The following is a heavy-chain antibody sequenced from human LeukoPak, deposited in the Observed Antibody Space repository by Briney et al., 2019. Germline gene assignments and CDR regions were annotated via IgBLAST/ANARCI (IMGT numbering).Heavy chain of an antibody. CDR1: GFTFSSYW. CDR3: ARNAYYYRSGSPLGY. V-gene: IGHV3-7*01. Sequence: GGSLRLSCAASGFTFSSYWMSWVRQAPGKGLEWVANIKQDGSEKYYVDSVKGRFTISRDNAKNSLYLQMNSLRAEDTAVYYCARNAYYYRSGSPLGYWGQGTLVTVSS. CDR2: IKQDGSEK. D-gene: IGHD3-10*01. J-gene: IGHJ4*02.